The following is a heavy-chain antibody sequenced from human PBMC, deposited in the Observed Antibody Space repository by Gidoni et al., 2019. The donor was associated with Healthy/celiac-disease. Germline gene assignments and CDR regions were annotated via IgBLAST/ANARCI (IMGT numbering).Heavy chain of an antibody. Sequence: QLQLQESGPGLVKPSETLSLTCTVSGASISSGSYDWGWIRQPPGKGLEWIGSIYYSGNTYYKPSLKSRVTISVDTSKNQFSLKLSSVTAADTAVYYCARPQGWFDPWGQGTLVTVSS. V-gene: IGHV4-39*01. CDR3: ARPQGWFDP. CDR2: IYYSGNT. J-gene: IGHJ5*02. CDR1: GASISSGSYD.